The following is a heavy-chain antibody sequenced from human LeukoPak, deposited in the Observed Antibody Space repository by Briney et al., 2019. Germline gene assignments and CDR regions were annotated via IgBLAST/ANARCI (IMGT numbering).Heavy chain of an antibody. Sequence: PGGSLRLSCAASGFTFSSYWMSWVRQAPGKGLEWVANIKQDGSEKYYVDSVKGRFTISRDNAKNSLYLQMNSLRAEDTAVYSCARDPEWHDILTGYYGYWGQGTLVTVSS. CDR1: GFTFSSYW. J-gene: IGHJ4*02. CDR2: IKQDGSEK. V-gene: IGHV3-7*01. D-gene: IGHD3-9*01. CDR3: ARDPEWHDILTGYYGY.